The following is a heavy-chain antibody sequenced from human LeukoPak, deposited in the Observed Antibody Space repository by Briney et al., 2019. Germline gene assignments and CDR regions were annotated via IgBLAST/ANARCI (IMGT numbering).Heavy chain of an antibody. D-gene: IGHD6-19*01. CDR2: IKQDGSEK. J-gene: IGHJ5*02. CDR3: ARQWLPNWFDP. CDR1: GFTFDDYA. V-gene: IGHV3-7*01. Sequence: PGGSLRLSCAASGFTFDDYAMHWVRQAPGKGLEWVANIKQDGSEKYYVDSVKGRFTISRDNAKNSLYLQMNSLRAEDTAVYYCARQWLPNWFDPWGQGTLVTVSS.